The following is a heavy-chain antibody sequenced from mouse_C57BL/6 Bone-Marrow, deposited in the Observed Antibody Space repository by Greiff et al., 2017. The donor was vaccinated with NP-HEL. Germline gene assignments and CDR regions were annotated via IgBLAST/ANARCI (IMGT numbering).Heavy chain of an antibody. D-gene: IGHD4-1*01. J-gene: IGHJ3*01. CDR2: ISSGGSYT. Sequence: EVMLVESGGDLVKPGGSLKLSCAASGFTFTSYGMSWVRQTPDKRLEWVATISSGGSYTYYPDSVKGRFTISRDNAKNTLYLQMSSLKSEDTAMYYCARHRNWALAYWGQGTLVTVSA. CDR1: GFTFTSYG. CDR3: ARHRNWALAY. V-gene: IGHV5-6*01.